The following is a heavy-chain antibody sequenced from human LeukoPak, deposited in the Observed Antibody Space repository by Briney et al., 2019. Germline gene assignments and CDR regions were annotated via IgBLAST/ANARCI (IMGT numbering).Heavy chain of an antibody. Sequence: SETLSLTCTVSGDSISSNTYYWGWIRQPPGKGLEWIGSIYYSGSVNYKPSLKSRVTISVDTPKNQFSLKVSSVTAADTAVYYCARGDCSGSICYSPMDAWGTGTTVTVSS. CDR1: GDSISSNTYY. J-gene: IGHJ6*03. CDR3: ARGDCSGSICYSPMDA. CDR2: IYYSGSV. D-gene: IGHD2-21*01. V-gene: IGHV4-39*07.